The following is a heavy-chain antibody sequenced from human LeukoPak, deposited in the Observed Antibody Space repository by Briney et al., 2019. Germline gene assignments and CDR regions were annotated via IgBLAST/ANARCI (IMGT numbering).Heavy chain of an antibody. J-gene: IGHJ6*02. CDR3: ARELEPPRSSLYYYYGMDV. CDR1: GFTFSQYS. CDR2: IRSSSET. D-gene: IGHD5-24*01. Sequence: GGSLRLSCAASGFTFSQYSMNWVRQAPGKGLEWVSHIRSSSETFYADSVKGRFTISRDNARNTLYLQMNSLRAEDTAVYYCARELEPPRSSLYYYYGMDVWGQGTTVTVSS. V-gene: IGHV3-48*01.